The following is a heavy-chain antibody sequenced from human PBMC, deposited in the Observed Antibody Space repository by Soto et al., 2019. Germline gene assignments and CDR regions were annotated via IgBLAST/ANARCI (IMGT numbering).Heavy chain of an antibody. V-gene: IGHV1-69*13. CDR3: ARELIAVAGTNWFDP. CDR1: GGTFSSYA. CDR2: IIPIFGTA. J-gene: IGHJ5*02. D-gene: IGHD6-19*01. Sequence: SVKVSCKASGGTFSSYAISWVRQAPGQGLEWMGGIIPIFGTANYAQKFQGRVTITADESTSTAYMELSSLRSEDTAVYYCARELIAVAGTNWFDPWGQGTLVTVSS.